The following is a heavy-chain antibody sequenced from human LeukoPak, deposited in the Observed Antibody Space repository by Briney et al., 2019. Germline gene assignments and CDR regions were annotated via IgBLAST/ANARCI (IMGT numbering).Heavy chain of an antibody. V-gene: IGHV3-7*01. CDR1: GFTFSSYW. D-gene: IGHD2-2*01. CDR2: IKQDGSEK. Sequence: GGSLRLSCAASGFTFSSYWMSWVRQAPGKGLEWVANIKQDGSEKYYVDSVKGRFTISRDNAKNSLYLQMNSLRAEDTAVYYCAREAYCSNFAFQGYYFDYWGQGTLVTVSS. J-gene: IGHJ4*02. CDR3: AREAYCSNFAFQGYYFDY.